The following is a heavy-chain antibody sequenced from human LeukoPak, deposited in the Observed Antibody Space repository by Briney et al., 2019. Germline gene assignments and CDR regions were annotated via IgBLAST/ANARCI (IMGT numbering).Heavy chain of an antibody. CDR1: GFTFSSYA. CDR2: ISGSGGST. D-gene: IGHD2-2*02. CDR3: AKPLPAAIKRGHYFDY. Sequence: GGSLRLSCAASGFTFSSYAMSWVRQAPGKGLEWVSAISGSGGSTYYADSVKGRFTISRDNSKNTLYLQMNSLRAEDTAVYYCAKPLPAAIKRGHYFDYWGQGTLVTVSS. J-gene: IGHJ4*02. V-gene: IGHV3-23*01.